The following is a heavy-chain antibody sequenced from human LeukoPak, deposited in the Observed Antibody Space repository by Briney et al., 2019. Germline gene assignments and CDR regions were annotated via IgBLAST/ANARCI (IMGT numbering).Heavy chain of an antibody. CDR1: GFSFSVYE. V-gene: IGHV3-33*08. D-gene: IGHD4-17*01. Sequence: GGSLRLSCAASGFSFSVYEMHWVRQAPGKGLEWVAAIWSDGTNTNYADSVKGRFTISRDISKNTLYLQLNSLRAEDTAVYYCARGPARSFDIWGQGTMVTVSS. J-gene: IGHJ3*02. CDR3: ARGPARSFDI. CDR2: IWSDGTNT.